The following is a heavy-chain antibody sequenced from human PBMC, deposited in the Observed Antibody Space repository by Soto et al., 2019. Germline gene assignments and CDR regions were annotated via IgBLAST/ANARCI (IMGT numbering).Heavy chain of an antibody. J-gene: IGHJ4*02. V-gene: IGHV1-69*01. D-gene: IGHD3-3*01. CDR1: GGTFSSYA. CDR2: IIPIFGTA. Sequence: QVQPVQSGAEVKKPGSSVKVSCKASGGTFSSYAISWVRQAPGQGLEWMGGIIPIFGTANYAQKFQGRVTITADESTSTAYMELSSLRSEDTAVYYCARGLGITIFGVVTSYFDYWGQGTLVTVSS. CDR3: ARGLGITIFGVVTSYFDY.